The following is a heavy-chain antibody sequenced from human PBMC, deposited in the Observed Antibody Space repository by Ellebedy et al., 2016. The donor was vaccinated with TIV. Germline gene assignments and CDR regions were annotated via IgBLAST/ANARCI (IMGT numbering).Heavy chain of an antibody. CDR3: ARGLRYGDY. CDR1: GFTFSSYG. V-gene: IGHV3-33*01. Sequence: GESLKISCAASGFTFSSYGMHWVRQAPGKGLEWVAVIWYDGSIKYYVDSVKGRFTISRDNSKNTLYLQMNSLRAEDTAVYYCARGLRYGDYWGQGTLVTVSS. D-gene: IGHD4-17*01. J-gene: IGHJ4*02. CDR2: IWYDGSIK.